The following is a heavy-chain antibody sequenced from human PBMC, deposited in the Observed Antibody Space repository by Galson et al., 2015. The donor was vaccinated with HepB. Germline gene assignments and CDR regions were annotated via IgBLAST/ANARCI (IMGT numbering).Heavy chain of an antibody. CDR2: IKSKTDGGTT. V-gene: IGHV3-15*01. Sequence: SLRLSCAASGFTFSNAWMSWVRQAPGKGLEWVGRIKSKTDGGTTDYAAPVKGRFTISRDDSKNTLYQQMNSLKTEDTAVYYCTTEDRYYYGMDVWGQGTTVTVSS. CDR3: TTEDRYYYGMDV. J-gene: IGHJ6*02. CDR1: GFTFSNAW.